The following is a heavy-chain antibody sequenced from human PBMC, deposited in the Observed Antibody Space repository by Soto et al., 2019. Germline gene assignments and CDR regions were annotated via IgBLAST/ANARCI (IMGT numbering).Heavy chain of an antibody. Sequence: SQTLSLTCAISGDSVSSNSAVWNWIRQSPSRGLGWLGRTYYRSKWYNDYAVSVKSRITINPDTSKNQFSLQLNSVTPDDTAVYYCARDGPSYGGFDIWGQGTMVTVSS. CDR1: GDSVSSNSAV. V-gene: IGHV6-1*01. CDR2: TYYRSKWYN. CDR3: ARDGPSYGGFDI. J-gene: IGHJ3*02. D-gene: IGHD3-16*01.